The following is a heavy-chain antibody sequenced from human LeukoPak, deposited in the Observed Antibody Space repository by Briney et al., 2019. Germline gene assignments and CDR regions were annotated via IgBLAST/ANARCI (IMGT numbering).Heavy chain of an antibody. CDR2: INPSGGST. J-gene: IGHJ6*03. Sequence: ASVKVSCKASGYTFTSYYMHWVRQAPGQGLEWMGIINPSGGSTSYAQKFQGRVTMTRDTSTSTVYVELSSLRSEDTAVYYCARVMGLGIFNGYMDVWGKGTTVTVSS. CDR3: ARVMGLGIFNGYMDV. D-gene: IGHD7-27*01. V-gene: IGHV1-46*01. CDR1: GYTFTSYY.